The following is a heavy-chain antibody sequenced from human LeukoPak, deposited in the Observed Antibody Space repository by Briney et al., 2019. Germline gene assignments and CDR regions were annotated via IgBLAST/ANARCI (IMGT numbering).Heavy chain of an antibody. V-gene: IGHV4-4*07. CDR2: TFTSGST. J-gene: IGHJ6*03. D-gene: IGHD3-10*01. CDR3: AREGSGSYLGFYYYMDV. Sequence: PSETLSHTSTVSGGSISSYYWSWIRQPAGKGLEWIGRTFTSGSTNYNPSLKSRVTISADKSKKQFSLKLSSVTAADTAVYYCAREGSGSYLGFYYYMDVWGKGTTVTISS. CDR1: GGSISSYY.